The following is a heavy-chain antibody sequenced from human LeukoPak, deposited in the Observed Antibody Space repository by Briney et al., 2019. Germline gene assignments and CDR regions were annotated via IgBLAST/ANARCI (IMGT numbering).Heavy chain of an antibody. CDR1: GFTVSSNY. CDR3: ARSGWTVSTPFDY. D-gene: IGHD4-17*01. CDR2: LYSGGST. V-gene: IGHV3-66*01. J-gene: IGHJ4*02. Sequence: GGSLRLSCAASGFTVSSNYMSWVRQAPGKGLEWVSILYSGGSTYHADSVEGRFTISRDISKNTVYLHMNRLSAEDTAVYFCARSGWTVSTPFDYWGQGTLVTVSS.